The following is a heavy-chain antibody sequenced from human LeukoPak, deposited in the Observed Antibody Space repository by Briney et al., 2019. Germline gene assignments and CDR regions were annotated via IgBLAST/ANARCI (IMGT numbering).Heavy chain of an antibody. CDR2: INHSGST. CDR1: GGSFSGYY. J-gene: IGHJ4*02. V-gene: IGHV4-34*01. CDR3: ARVVSYSSTSCYHLDY. D-gene: IGHD2-2*01. Sequence: PSETLSLTCAVYGGSFSGYYWSWIRQPPGKGLEWIGEINHSGSTNYNPSLKSRVTISVDTSKNQFSLKLSSVTAADTAVYYCARVVSYSSTSCYHLDYWGQGTLVTVSS.